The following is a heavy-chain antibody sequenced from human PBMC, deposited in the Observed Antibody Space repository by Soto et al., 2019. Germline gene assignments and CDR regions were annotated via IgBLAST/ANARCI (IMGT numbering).Heavy chain of an antibody. CDR1: GGSISSYY. V-gene: IGHV4-59*01. CDR3: ARAGRVSSSPGYWFDP. Sequence: PSETLSLTCTVSGGSISSYYWSWIRQPPGKGLEWIGYIYYSGSTNYNPSLKSRVTISVDTSKNQFSLKLSSVTAADTAVYYCARAGRVSSSPGYWFDPWGQGTLVTVS. J-gene: IGHJ5*02. CDR2: IYYSGST. D-gene: IGHD6-13*01.